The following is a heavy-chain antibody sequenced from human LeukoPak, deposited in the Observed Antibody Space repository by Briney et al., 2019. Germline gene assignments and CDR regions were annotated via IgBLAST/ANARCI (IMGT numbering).Heavy chain of an antibody. CDR1: GGSISSHY. J-gene: IGHJ4*02. CDR2: IYYSGST. CDR3: ARVSSGYIFDY. D-gene: IGHD3-22*01. V-gene: IGHV4-59*11. Sequence: SETLSLTCTVSGGSISSHYWSWIRQPPGKGLEWNGYIYYSGSTNYNPSLKSRVTISVDTSKNQFSLKLSSVTAADTAVYYCARVSSGYIFDYWGQGTLVTVSS.